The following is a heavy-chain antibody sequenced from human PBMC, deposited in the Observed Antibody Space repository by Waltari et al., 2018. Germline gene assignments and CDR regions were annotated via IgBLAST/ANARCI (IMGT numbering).Heavy chain of an antibody. V-gene: IGHV3-48*01. CDR1: GLTFSIYS. CDR2: ISSTSGSM. CDR3: AKSQYYDGSGIYFHK. J-gene: IGHJ1*01. Sequence: EVQLVESGGDLIQPGGSLRLSCAVSGLTFSIYSMNWVRQVPGTFLVWVSYISSTSGSMYYADSVKGRFTISRDNTRKSVYLQMDSLKVEDTAIYYCAKSQYYDGSGIYFHKWGEGTLVTVSP. D-gene: IGHD3-22*01.